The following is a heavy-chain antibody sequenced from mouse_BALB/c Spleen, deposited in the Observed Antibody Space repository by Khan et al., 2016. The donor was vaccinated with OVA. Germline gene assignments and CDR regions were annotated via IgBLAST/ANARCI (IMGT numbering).Heavy chain of an antibody. V-gene: IGHV1S137*01. J-gene: IGHJ2*01. CDR1: GYTFTDYA. Sequence: QVQLKQSGPELVRPGVSVKISCKGSGYTFTDYAMYGVKQSHAKSLAWIGLIRTYSGNTNYNQKFRGKATMTVDKSSSTAYRESARLTSEDSAIYYCARPAYGGYYAYWGQGTTLTVSS. CDR2: IRTYSGNT. D-gene: IGHD2-3*01. CDR3: ARPAYGGYYAY.